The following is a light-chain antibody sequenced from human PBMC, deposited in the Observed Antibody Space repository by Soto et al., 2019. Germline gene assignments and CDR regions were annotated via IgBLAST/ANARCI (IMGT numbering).Light chain of an antibody. Sequence: EIVLPPSPPTLSLYPRASPIVSCRASQSVCTFLAWFQQKPGQPPRLLIYNASNRTTGSPARFSGSGSGTDFTLTISSLEPEDFAVYYCQQRGDWPPITFGQGTRLEIK. J-gene: IGKJ5*01. CDR3: QQRGDWPPIT. CDR1: QSVCTF. V-gene: IGKV3-11*01. CDR2: NAS.